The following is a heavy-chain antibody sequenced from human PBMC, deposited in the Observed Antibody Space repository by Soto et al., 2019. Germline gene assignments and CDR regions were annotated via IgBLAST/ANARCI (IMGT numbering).Heavy chain of an antibody. J-gene: IGHJ6*03. V-gene: IGHV4-59*01. CDR1: GGSISSYY. CDR2: IYYSGST. D-gene: IGHD3-22*01. CDR3: AGSSAGYYYYMDV. Sequence: PSETLSLTCTVSGGSISSYYWSWIRRPPGEGLEWIGYIYYSGSTNYNPSLKSRVTISVDTSKNQFSLKLSSVTAADTAVYYCAGSSAGYYYYMDVWGKGTTVTVSS.